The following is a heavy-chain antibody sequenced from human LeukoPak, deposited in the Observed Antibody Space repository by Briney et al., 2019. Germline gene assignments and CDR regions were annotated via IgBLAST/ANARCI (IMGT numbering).Heavy chain of an antibody. CDR3: ARASEAYSSGWASAFDI. D-gene: IGHD6-19*01. CDR2: ISSSSSYI. CDR1: GFTFSSYS. Sequence: GGSLRLSCAASGFTFSSYSMNWVRQAPGKGLEWVSSISSSSSYIYYADSVKGRFTISRDNAKNSLYLQMNSLRAEDTAVYYCARASEAYSSGWASAFDIWGQGTMVTVSS. V-gene: IGHV3-21*01. J-gene: IGHJ3*02.